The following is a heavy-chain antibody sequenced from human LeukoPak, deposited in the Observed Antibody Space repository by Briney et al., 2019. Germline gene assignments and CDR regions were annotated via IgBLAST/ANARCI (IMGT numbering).Heavy chain of an antibody. CDR1: GFTFSSYA. D-gene: IGHD3-3*01. J-gene: IGHJ4*02. V-gene: IGHV3-30-3*01. CDR2: ISYDGSNK. Sequence: GGSLRLSCAASGFTFSSYAMHWVRQAPGKGLEWVAVISYDGSNKYYADSVKGRFTISRDNSKSTLYLQMNSLRAEDTAVYYCARAQGTRSGFDYWGQGTLVTVSS. CDR3: ARAQGTRSGFDY.